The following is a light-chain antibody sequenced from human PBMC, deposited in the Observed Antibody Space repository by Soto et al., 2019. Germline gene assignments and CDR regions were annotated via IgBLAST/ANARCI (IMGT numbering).Light chain of an antibody. Sequence: EVVLTQSPGTLSLSPGERATLSCRASQSVSSNYLAWYQQRPGQAPRLLIYGASSRATGIPDRFSGSGSGTAFTLTISRLEPEDSAVYFCQHYSSQTFGQGTKVDIK. CDR3: QHYSSQT. J-gene: IGKJ1*01. CDR2: GAS. CDR1: QSVSSNY. V-gene: IGKV3-20*01.